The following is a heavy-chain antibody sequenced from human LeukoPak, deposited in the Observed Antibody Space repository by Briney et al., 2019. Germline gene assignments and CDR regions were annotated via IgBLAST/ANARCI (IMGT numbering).Heavy chain of an antibody. Sequence: PGGSLRLSCAASGFTFSNYWMDWVRQAPEKGLEWVAGIKGDGSEKYSVDSVRGRFTISRDNAKNSLYLQMNSLRAEDTAVYYCARVREQWELLPYFDYWGQGTLVTVSS. CDR1: GFTFSNYW. J-gene: IGHJ4*02. CDR2: IKGDGSEK. V-gene: IGHV3-7*01. D-gene: IGHD1-26*01. CDR3: ARVREQWELLPYFDY.